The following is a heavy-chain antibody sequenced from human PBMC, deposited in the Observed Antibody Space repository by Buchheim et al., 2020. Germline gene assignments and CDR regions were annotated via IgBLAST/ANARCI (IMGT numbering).Heavy chain of an antibody. J-gene: IGHJ4*02. CDR2: ISYDGSNK. CDR1: GFTFSSYG. CDR3: AKARLKDYDFWSGYPDY. V-gene: IGHV3-30*18. D-gene: IGHD3-3*01. Sequence: QVQLVESGGGVVQPGRSLRLSCAASGFTFSSYGMHWVRQAPGKGLEWVAVISYDGSNKYYADSVKGRFTISRDNSKNTLYLQMNSLRAEDTAVYYCAKARLKDYDFWSGYPDYWGQGTL.